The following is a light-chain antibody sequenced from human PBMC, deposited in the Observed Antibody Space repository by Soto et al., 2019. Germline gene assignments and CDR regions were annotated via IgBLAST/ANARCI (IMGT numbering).Light chain of an antibody. CDR2: EVN. J-gene: IGLJ1*01. CDR1: STDVGGYNY. V-gene: IGLV2-14*01. CDR3: GSYTSTDTPLV. Sequence: QSVLAQPSSVSGSPGQSITISCTGTSTDVGGYNYVSWYQHHPGKGPKLIIYEVNNRPSGVSDRFSGSKSGNKASLTISNLEAEDESDYYCGSYTSTDTPLVFXTGTKGTVL.